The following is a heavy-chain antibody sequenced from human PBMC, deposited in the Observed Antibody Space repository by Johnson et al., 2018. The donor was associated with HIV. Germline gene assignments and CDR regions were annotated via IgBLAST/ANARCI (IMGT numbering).Heavy chain of an antibody. V-gene: IGHV3-30*03. CDR1: GFTFSSFD. D-gene: IGHD6-13*01. CDR3: APAGPDAFDI. J-gene: IGHJ3*02. Sequence: QVQLVESGGGVVQPGRSLRVSCGTSGFTFSSFDMHWVRQAPGKGLEWVAVISYDGSNNYYADSVKGRFNISRDNSRNTLYLQMNSLRAEDTAVYYCAPAGPDAFDIWGQGTMVTVSS. CDR2: ISYDGSNN.